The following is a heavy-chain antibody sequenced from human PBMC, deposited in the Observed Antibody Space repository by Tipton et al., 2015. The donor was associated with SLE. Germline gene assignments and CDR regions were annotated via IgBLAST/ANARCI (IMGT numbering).Heavy chain of an antibody. J-gene: IGHJ4*02. D-gene: IGHD6-13*01. CDR1: GGSFSGYY. CDR3: ARGVKSRAAAGVFYY. CDR2: INHSGST. V-gene: IGHV4-34*01. Sequence: TLSLTCAVYGGSFSGYYWSWIRQPPGKGLEWIGEINHSGSTNYNPSLKSRVTISVDTSKNQFSLKLSSVTAADTAVYYCARGVKSRAAAGVFYYWGQGTLVTVSS.